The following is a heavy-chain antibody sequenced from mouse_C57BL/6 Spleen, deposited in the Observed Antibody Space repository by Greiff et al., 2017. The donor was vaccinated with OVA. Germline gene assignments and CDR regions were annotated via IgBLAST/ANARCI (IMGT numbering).Heavy chain of an antibody. D-gene: IGHD1-1*01. CDR1: GYTFTSYG. CDR3: ARNGSSLAWFAY. V-gene: IGHV1-81*01. CDR2: IYPRSGNT. J-gene: IGHJ3*01. Sequence: VQLQQSGAELARPGASVKLSCKASGYTFTSYGISWVKQRTGQGLELIGEIYPRSGNTYYNEKFKGKATLTADKSSSTAYMELRSLTSEDSAVYFCARNGSSLAWFAYWGQGTLVTVSA.